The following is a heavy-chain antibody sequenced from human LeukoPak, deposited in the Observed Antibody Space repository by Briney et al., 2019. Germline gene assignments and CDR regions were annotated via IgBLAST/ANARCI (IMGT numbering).Heavy chain of an antibody. J-gene: IGHJ4*02. CDR2: ISGSGGNT. D-gene: IGHD6-13*01. Sequence: GGSLRLSCEASGFTFTSHEMNWVRQAPGKGLEWVSVISGSGGNTYYADSVRGRFTISRDNSKNALYLQMNSLRAEDTAIYYCAKSFGPVIAAAGTGADWGQGTLVTVSS. V-gene: IGHV3-23*01. CDR3: AKSFGPVIAAAGTGAD. CDR1: GFTFTSHE.